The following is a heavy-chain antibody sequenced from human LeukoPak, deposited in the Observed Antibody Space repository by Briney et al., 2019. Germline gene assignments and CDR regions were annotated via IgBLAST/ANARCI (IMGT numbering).Heavy chain of an antibody. D-gene: IGHD1-14*01. V-gene: IGHV4-31*03. CDR1: GGSISSGGYY. Sequence: SQTLSLTCTVSGGSISSGGYYWSWIRQHPGKGLEWIGYIYYSGSTYYNPSLKSRVTTSVDTSKNQFSLKLSSVTAADTAVYYCARGATGVFDYWGQGTLVTVSS. CDR2: IYYSGST. J-gene: IGHJ4*02. CDR3: ARGATGVFDY.